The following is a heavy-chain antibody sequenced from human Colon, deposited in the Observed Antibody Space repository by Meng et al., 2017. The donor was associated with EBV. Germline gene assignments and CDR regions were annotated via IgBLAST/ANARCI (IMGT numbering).Heavy chain of an antibody. V-gene: IGHV4-39*07. CDR3: VISSHD. CDR2: IYYRGST. Sequence: QLHLHESGPGLVTPYETLSLPCTISGGSITSPSSYWGWVRQPPGKGLEWIGSIYYRGSTNYNPSLKRRISMSVDMSKNQFSLKVNSVTAADTAIYYCVISSHDWGQGTLVTVSS. J-gene: IGHJ4*02. D-gene: IGHD3-3*02. CDR1: GGSITSPSSY.